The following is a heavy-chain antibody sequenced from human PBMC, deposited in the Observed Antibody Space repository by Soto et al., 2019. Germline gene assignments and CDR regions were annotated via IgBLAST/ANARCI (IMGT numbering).Heavy chain of an antibody. CDR1: GYPFTSYV. V-gene: IGHV1-18*01. Sequence: ASVKLSCKSSGYPFTSYVISWVRQAPGQGLEWMGWISAYNGNTNYAQKLQGRVTMTTDTSTSTAYMELRSLRSDDTAVYYCARRTDYYFDYWGQGTLVTVSS. CDR3: ARRTDYYFDY. CDR2: ISAYNGNT. J-gene: IGHJ4*02. D-gene: IGHD3-3*01.